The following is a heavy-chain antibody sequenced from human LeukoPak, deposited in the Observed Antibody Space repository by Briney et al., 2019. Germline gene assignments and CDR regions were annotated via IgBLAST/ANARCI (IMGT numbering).Heavy chain of an antibody. Sequence: GAALKISYKASGSCFTSYWIGWVRPMPGKGLVWMGIIYPGDSNTRYSPSVQGQVTISADKSISTAYLQWSSLKASDTAMYYCASRVLGDSSGYPDYWGQGTMVGVSS. CDR3: ASRVLGDSSGYPDY. V-gene: IGHV5-51*01. CDR2: IYPGDSNT. D-gene: IGHD3-22*01. J-gene: IGHJ4*02. CDR1: GSCFTSYW.